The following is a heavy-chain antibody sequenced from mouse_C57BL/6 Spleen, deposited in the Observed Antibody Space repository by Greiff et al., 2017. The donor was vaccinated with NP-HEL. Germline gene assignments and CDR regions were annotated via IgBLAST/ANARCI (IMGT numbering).Heavy chain of an antibody. CDR1: GFTFSSYA. CDR2: ISDGGSYT. D-gene: IGHD1-3*01. Sequence: DVMLVESGGGLVKPGGSLKLSCAASGFTFSSYAMSWVRQTPEKRLEWVATISDGGSYTYYPDNVKGRFTISRDNAKNNLYLQMSHLKSEDTAMYYCARGRVKMYYFDYWGQGTTLTVSS. V-gene: IGHV5-4*03. CDR3: ARGRVKMYYFDY. J-gene: IGHJ2*01.